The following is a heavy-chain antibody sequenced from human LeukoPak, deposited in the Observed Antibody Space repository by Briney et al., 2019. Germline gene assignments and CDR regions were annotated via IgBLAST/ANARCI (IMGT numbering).Heavy chain of an antibody. CDR3: ARDYCTNGVCYYFDY. J-gene: IGHJ4*02. CDR2: IYYSGST. Sequence: SETLSLTCTVSGGSISSGDYYWSWIRQPPGKGLEWIGYIYYSGSTYYNPSLKSRVTISVDTSKNQFSLKLSSVTAADTVVYYCARDYCTNGVCYYFDYWGQGTLVTVSS. V-gene: IGHV4-30-4*01. CDR1: GGSISSGDYY. D-gene: IGHD2-8*01.